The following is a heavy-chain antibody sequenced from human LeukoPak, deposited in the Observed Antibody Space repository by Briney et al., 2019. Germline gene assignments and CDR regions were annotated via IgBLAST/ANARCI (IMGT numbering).Heavy chain of an antibody. CDR3: AIGPAGAAAGGPLDY. CDR1: GGSISSYY. CDR2: IYYSGST. J-gene: IGHJ4*02. Sequence: SETLSLTCTASGGSISSYYWNWIRQPPGKGLEWIGYIYYSGSTNYNPSLKSRVTISADTSKNQFSLKLSSVTAADTAVYYCAIGPAGAAAGGPLDYWGQGTLVTVSS. D-gene: IGHD6-13*01. V-gene: IGHV4-59*01.